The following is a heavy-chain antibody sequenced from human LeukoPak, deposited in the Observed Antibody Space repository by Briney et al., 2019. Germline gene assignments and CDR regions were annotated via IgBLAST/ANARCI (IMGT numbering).Heavy chain of an antibody. CDR3: TRANNSSWHN. Sequence: GGTLRHSCATSGFTFSSNLMRWVRHVPARGLDWVANIKPDGSAEYYAASVKGRFTVSRDNAKNSLYLQMNSLRVEDTAVYYCTRANNSSWHNWGQGTLVTVSS. CDR2: IKPDGSAE. CDR1: GFTFSSNL. J-gene: IGHJ4*02. D-gene: IGHD6-13*01. V-gene: IGHV3-7*01.